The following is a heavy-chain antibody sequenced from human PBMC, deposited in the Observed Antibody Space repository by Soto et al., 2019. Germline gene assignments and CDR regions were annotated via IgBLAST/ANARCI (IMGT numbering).Heavy chain of an antibody. CDR3: ASHIVGATTADAFDI. CDR2: IYYSGGT. V-gene: IGHV4-39*01. D-gene: IGHD1-26*01. CDR1: GGSISSSSYY. Sequence: QLQLQESGPGLVKPSETLSLTCTVSGGSISSSSYYWGWIRQPPGKGLEWIGSIYYSGGTYYNPSLKSRVTISVDTSKNQFSLKLSSVTAADTAVYYCASHIVGATTADAFDIWGQGTMVTVSS. J-gene: IGHJ3*02.